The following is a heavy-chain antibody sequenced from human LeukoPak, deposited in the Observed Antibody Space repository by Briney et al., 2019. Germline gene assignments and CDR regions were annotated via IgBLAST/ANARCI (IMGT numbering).Heavy chain of an antibody. CDR1: GFTFSSYG. CDR2: IRYDGSNK. Sequence: GGSLRLSCAASGFTFSSYGMHWVRQAPGKGLEWVAFIRYDGSNKYYADSVKGRFTTSRDNSKNTLYLQMNSLRAEDTAVYYCAKSVYYYGSGSYPFDYWGQGTLATVSS. V-gene: IGHV3-30*02. CDR3: AKSVYYYGSGSYPFDY. D-gene: IGHD3-10*01. J-gene: IGHJ4*02.